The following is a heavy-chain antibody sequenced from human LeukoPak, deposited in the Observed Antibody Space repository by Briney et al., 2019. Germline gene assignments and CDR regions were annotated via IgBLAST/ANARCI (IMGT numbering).Heavy chain of an antibody. CDR1: GFTFSSYA. J-gene: IGHJ4*02. CDR3: TRASTIAARSEYLDF. CDR2: ISYDGSNK. D-gene: IGHD6-6*01. V-gene: IGHV3-30-3*01. Sequence: PGRSLRLSCAASGFTFSSYAMHWVRQAPGKGLEWVAVISYDGSNKYYADSVKGRFTISRDNSKNTLYLQMNSLRGEDTAVYYCTRASTIAARSEYLDFWGQGTLVTVSS.